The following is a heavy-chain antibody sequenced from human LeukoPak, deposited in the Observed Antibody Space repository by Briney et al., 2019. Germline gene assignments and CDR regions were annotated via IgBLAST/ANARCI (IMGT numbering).Heavy chain of an antibody. D-gene: IGHD5-24*01. J-gene: IGHJ4*02. CDR1: GFTFTSFA. CDR3: AKDRAGRRWLHFPFDS. V-gene: IGHV3-23*01. CDR2: TDDSGDST. Sequence: GGSLSLSFAASGFTFTSFAMSWVRQAPGKGLEWVSGTDDSGDSTYYADSVKGRFTISRDNSKNTLYLQMSSLRAEDTAIYYCAKDRAGRRWLHFPFDSWGQGTLVTVSS.